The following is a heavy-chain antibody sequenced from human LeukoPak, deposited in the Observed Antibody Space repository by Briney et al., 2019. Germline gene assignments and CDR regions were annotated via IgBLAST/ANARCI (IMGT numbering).Heavy chain of an antibody. J-gene: IGHJ4*02. Sequence: PGGSLRLSCAVSGFPFSIYEMNWVRQAPGKGLEWVSNIHSSGTIKYYAGSVKGRFSISRDNAKSSLYLQMNSLRVEDTAVYYCALLAVASDFDYWGQGALVTVSS. V-gene: IGHV3-48*03. CDR3: ALLAVASDFDY. CDR2: IHSSGTIK. D-gene: IGHD6-19*01. CDR1: GFPFSIYE.